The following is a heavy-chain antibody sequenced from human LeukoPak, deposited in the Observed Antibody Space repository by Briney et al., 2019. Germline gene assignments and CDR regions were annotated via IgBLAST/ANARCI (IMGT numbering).Heavy chain of an antibody. CDR1: GFTFSDYY. CDR2: ISSSGSTI. V-gene: IGHV3-11*04. Sequence: PGGSLRLSCAASGFTFSDYYMSWIRQAPGKGLEWVSYISSSGSTIYYTDSVKGRFTVSRDNAKNSLYLQMNSLRAEDTAVYYCARGQDYSYYYYMDVWGKGTTVTVPS. CDR3: ARGQDYSYYYYMDV. J-gene: IGHJ6*03.